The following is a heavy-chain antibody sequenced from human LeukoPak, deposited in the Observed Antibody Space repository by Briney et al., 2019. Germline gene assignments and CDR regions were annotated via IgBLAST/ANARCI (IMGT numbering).Heavy chain of an antibody. CDR1: GFTYSSYA. CDR2: ISGSGGST. D-gene: IGHD6-19*01. CDR3: AGVSSGWYVDY. Sequence: GGSLRLSCAASGFTYSSYAMSWVRQAPGKGLEWVSAISGSGGSTYYADSVKGRFTISRDNSKNTLYLQMNSLRAEDTAVYYCAGVSSGWYVDYWGQGTLVTVSS. J-gene: IGHJ4*02. V-gene: IGHV3-23*01.